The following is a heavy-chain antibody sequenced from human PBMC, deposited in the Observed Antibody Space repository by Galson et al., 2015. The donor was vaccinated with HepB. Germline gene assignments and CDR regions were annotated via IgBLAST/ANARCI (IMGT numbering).Heavy chain of an antibody. Sequence: SLRLSCAASGFTFSSYSMNWVRQAPGKGLEWVSYISSSSSTINYADSVKGRLTISRDNAKNSLYLQMNSLRAEDTAVYYCARYSNYGANDYWGQGTLVTVSS. V-gene: IGHV3-48*01. J-gene: IGHJ4*02. CDR2: ISSSSSTI. D-gene: IGHD4-11*01. CDR1: GFTFSSYS. CDR3: ARYSNYGANDY.